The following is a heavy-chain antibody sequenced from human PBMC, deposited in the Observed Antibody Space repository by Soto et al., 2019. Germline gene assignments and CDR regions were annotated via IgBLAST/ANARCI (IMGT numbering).Heavy chain of an antibody. V-gene: IGHV4-39*01. CDR1: GGSIRSSSYY. Sequence: SETLSLTCTVSGGSIRSSSYYWGWIRQPPEKGLEWIGSIYFSGTTYFNPSLKSRLTMSVDTSRNQFSLKLSAVTAADTAMYYCARGDFGSGSYYNPTPTWFAPWGQGNMVTVSS. J-gene: IGHJ5*02. CDR2: IYFSGTT. CDR3: ARGDFGSGSYYNPTPTWFAP. D-gene: IGHD3-10*01.